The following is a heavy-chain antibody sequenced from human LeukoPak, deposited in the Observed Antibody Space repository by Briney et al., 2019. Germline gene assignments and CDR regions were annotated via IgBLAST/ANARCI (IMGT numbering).Heavy chain of an antibody. D-gene: IGHD1-14*01. CDR2: ITSSSSYI. CDR1: GFTFTSYN. V-gene: IGHV3-21*04. Sequence: PGGSLRLSCAASGFTFTSYNMNWVRQAPGKGPEWVSSITSSSSYIYYADSVKGRFTISRDNAKNSLYLQMDSLRVEDTAVYYCAKPARTDAFDIWGQGTMITVSS. CDR3: AKPARTDAFDI. J-gene: IGHJ3*02.